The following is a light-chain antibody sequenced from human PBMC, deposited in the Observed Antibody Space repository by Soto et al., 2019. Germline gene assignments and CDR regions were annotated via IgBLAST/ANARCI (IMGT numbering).Light chain of an antibody. V-gene: IGKV3-20*01. CDR2: DAS. Sequence: IGLMHSQGTLSLSPGERATLSRRASQSVSSSYLAWYQQKRGQAPRLLIYDASNRATGIPARFSGSGSGTDFTLTISRLEPEDFAVYYCQQFSIYPLTFGGGTKVDIK. CDR1: QSVSSSY. J-gene: IGKJ4*01. CDR3: QQFSIYPLT.